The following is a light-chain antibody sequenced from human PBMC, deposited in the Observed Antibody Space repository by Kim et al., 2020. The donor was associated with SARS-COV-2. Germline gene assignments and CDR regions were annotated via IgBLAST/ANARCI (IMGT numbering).Light chain of an antibody. Sequence: VSPGRGTTPSCRASQDIDTDVSWYQKKPGQAPKVINYGSSSRAASIPAWCSGTGSGSDFSLTISSLQSEDFAVYYCQQYRNWPRTFGQGTKVDIK. V-gene: IGKV3-15*01. CDR2: GSS. CDR3: QQYRNWPRT. CDR1: QDIDTD. J-gene: IGKJ1*01.